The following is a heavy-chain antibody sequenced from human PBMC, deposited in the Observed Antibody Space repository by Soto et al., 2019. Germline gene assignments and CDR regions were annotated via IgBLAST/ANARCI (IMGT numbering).Heavy chain of an antibody. V-gene: IGHV3-23*01. CDR3: AKPPYYDFWSGYYGGNGGYYYYMDV. D-gene: IGHD3-3*01. Sequence: GGSLRLSCAASGFTFSSYAMSWVRQAPGKGLEWVSAISGSGGSTYYADSVKGRFTISRDNSKNTLYLQMNSLRAEDTAVYYCAKPPYYDFWSGYYGGNGGYYYYMDVWGKGTTVTVSS. CDR2: ISGSGGST. CDR1: GFTFSSYA. J-gene: IGHJ6*03.